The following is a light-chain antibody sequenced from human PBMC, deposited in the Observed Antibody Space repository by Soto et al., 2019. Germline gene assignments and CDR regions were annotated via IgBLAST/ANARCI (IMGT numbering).Light chain of an antibody. CDR2: EVS. V-gene: IGLV2-14*01. Sequence: QSALTQPASVSGSPGQSITISCTGTSSDVGDYNYVSWYQQHPGKAPKLMIYEVSNRPSGVSNRFSGSKSGNTASLTISGLQAEDEADYYCSSYTSISTLVFGGGTQLTVL. CDR1: SSDVGDYNY. CDR3: SSYTSISTLV. J-gene: IGLJ2*01.